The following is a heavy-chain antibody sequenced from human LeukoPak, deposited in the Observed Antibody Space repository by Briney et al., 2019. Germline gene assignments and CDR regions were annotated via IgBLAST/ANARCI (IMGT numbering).Heavy chain of an antibody. V-gene: IGHV4-59*11. D-gene: IGHD5-24*01. CDR1: GDSTSDHY. J-gene: IGHJ4*02. CDR2: IIHNGNT. Sequence: SETLSLTCTVSGDSTSDHYWTWSRQPPGKGLEWIGFIIHNGNTDYNPSLKSRVTISLDTSKNQFFLKLSSVTAADTAVYYCARDVRASDGYNYDYWGQGTLVTVSS. CDR3: ARDVRASDGYNYDY.